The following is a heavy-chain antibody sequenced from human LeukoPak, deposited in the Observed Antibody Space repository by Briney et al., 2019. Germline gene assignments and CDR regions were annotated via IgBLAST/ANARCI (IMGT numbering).Heavy chain of an antibody. CDR3: ARDVPTGSYFFDY. J-gene: IGHJ4*02. V-gene: IGHV1-46*01. D-gene: IGHD3-9*01. CDR2: IDPSGGTT. CDR1: GYIFTSYY. Sequence: AASVTVSCKASGYIFTSYYIHWVRQAPGQGLEWMGIIDPSGGTTTYAQKFQGRVTMTRDTSTSTVYMELSSLRSDDTAVYYCARDVPTGSYFFDYWGQGTLVTVSS.